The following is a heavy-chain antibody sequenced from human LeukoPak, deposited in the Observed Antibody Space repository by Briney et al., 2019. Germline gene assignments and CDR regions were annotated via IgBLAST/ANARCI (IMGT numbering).Heavy chain of an antibody. J-gene: IGHJ4*02. D-gene: IGHD3-10*01. V-gene: IGHV3-23*01. CDR1: GFTFSNYL. CDR2: ISGSGGST. Sequence: GGSLRLSCVGSGFTFSNYLMNWVRQAPGKGLEWVSAISGSGGSTYYADSVKGRFTISRDNSKNTLYLQMNSLRAEDTAVYFCARPLRGVLYYFDYWGQGTLVTVSS. CDR3: ARPLRGVLYYFDY.